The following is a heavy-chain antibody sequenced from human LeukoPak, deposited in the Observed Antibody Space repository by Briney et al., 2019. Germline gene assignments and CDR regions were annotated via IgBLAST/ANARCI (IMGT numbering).Heavy chain of an antibody. CDR2: IIPILGIA. D-gene: IGHD6-19*01. Sequence: EASVKVSCKASGGTFSSYAISWVRQAPGQGLEWMGRIIPILGIANYAQKFQGRVTITADKSTSTAYMELSSLRSEDTAVYYCARRSTLYSSGWFYFDYWGQGTLVTVSS. J-gene: IGHJ4*02. CDR3: ARRSTLYSSGWFYFDY. V-gene: IGHV1-69*04. CDR1: GGTFSSYA.